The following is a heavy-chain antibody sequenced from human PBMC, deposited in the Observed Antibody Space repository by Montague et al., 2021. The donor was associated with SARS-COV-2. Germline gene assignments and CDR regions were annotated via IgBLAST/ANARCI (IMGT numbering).Heavy chain of an antibody. CDR2: ISSVGNR. D-gene: IGHD6-19*01. J-gene: IGHJ4*02. Sequence: SLRLSCAASGFTFSTYAMHWVRPAPGKGLEWVSCISSVGNRHHAXXVNGGFTISRDDYRNTLYLQMLNLRADDTPMYYCAKNLPGQCYFDDWGQGTLVAVSS. V-gene: IGHV3-23*01. CDR1: GFTFSTYA. CDR3: AKNLPGQCYFDD.